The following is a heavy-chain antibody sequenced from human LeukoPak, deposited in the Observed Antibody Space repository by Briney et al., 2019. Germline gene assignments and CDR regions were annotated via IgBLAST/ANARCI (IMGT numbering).Heavy chain of an antibody. V-gene: IGHV1-24*01. CDR1: GYTLTELS. D-gene: IGHD2-2*01. J-gene: IGHJ6*02. CDR2: FDPEDGET. Sequence: ASVKVSCKVSGYTLTELSMHWGRQAPGKGLEWMGGFDPEDGETIYAQKFQGRVTMTEDTSTDTAYMELSRLRSEDTAVYYCATVDCSSSNCYGYYCYYGIDVWGQGTGFTVSS. CDR3: ATVDCSSSNCYGYYCYYGIDV.